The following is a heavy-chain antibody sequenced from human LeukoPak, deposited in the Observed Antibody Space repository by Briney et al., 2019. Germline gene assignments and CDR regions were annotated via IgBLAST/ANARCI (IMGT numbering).Heavy chain of an antibody. D-gene: IGHD2-2*02. CDR1: GFTFSSYA. J-gene: IGHJ4*02. CDR2: ISGSGGST. CDR3: AKGGYCSSTSCYNPRTVDY. Sequence: GGSLRLSCAASGFTFSSYAMSWVRQAPGKGLEWVSAISGSGGSTYYADSVKGRFTISRDDSKNPLYLQMNSLRAEDTAVYYCAKGGYCSSTSCYNPRTVDYWGQGSLVTVSS. V-gene: IGHV3-23*01.